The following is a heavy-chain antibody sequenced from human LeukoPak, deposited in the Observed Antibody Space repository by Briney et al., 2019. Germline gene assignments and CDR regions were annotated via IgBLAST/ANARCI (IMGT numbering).Heavy chain of an antibody. Sequence: GASVKVSCKASGGTFSSYAISWVRQAPGQGLEWMGGIIPIFGTANYAQKFQGRVTITADESTNTAYMELSRLRSDDTAVYYCARESGSYHGNDYWGRGTLVTVSS. V-gene: IGHV1-69*13. CDR1: GGTFSSYA. J-gene: IGHJ4*02. CDR2: IIPIFGTA. CDR3: ARESGSYHGNDY. D-gene: IGHD1-26*01.